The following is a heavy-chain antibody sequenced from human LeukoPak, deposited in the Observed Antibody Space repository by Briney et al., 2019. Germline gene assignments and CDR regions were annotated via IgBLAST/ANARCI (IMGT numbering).Heavy chain of an antibody. CDR3: ARCLFDEGWFDP. CDR1: GGSISSYY. J-gene: IGHJ5*02. D-gene: IGHD3-9*01. Sequence: SETLSLTCTVSGGSISSYYWSWIRQPPGKGLEWIGYVYYRGSTNYNPSLKSRVTISVDTSQDQFSLKLTSVTAADTAVYYCARCLFDEGWFDPWGQGTLVTVSS. CDR2: VYYRGST. V-gene: IGHV4-59*08.